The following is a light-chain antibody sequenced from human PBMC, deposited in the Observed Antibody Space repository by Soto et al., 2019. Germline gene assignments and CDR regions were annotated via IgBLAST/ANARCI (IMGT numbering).Light chain of an antibody. Sequence: EIVLSQSPGTLSLSPGERATLSCRASQSVSSSYLAWYQQKPGQAPSLLIYGASSRATGIPDRFSGSGSGTDFTLTISRLEPEDFAVYYCQQYGSSPWTFGQGTKLEIK. J-gene: IGKJ2*02. CDR1: QSVSSSY. CDR2: GAS. CDR3: QQYGSSPWT. V-gene: IGKV3-20*01.